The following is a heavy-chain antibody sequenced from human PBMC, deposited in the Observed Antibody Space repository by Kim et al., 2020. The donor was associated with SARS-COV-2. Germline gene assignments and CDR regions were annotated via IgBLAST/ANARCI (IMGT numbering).Heavy chain of an antibody. J-gene: IGHJ4*02. CDR3: ARDHRVAGRYFDS. CDR2: ISFRGDTI. CDR1: GFTFSDFY. V-gene: IGHV3-11*01. Sequence: GGSLRLSCAASGFTFSDFYMSWIRQAPGKGLECVSYISFRGDTIYYADSVKGRFTISRDIAKNSLYLQMNSLRAEDTAMYYCARDHRVAGRYFDSWGQG. D-gene: IGHD6-19*01.